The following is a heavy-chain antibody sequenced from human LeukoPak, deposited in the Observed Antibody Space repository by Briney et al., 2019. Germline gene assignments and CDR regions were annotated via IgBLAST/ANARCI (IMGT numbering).Heavy chain of an antibody. V-gene: IGHV1-8*03. Sequence: GASVKVSCKASGGTFSSYDINWVRQATGQGLEWMGWMNPNSGNTGYAQKFQGRVTITKNTSKSTVYMELSSLTSEDTAVYYCAKNLRGYNYGFDYWGQGTLVTVSS. CDR3: AKNLRGYNYGFDY. CDR2: MNPNSGNT. CDR1: GGTFSSYD. D-gene: IGHD5-18*01. J-gene: IGHJ4*02.